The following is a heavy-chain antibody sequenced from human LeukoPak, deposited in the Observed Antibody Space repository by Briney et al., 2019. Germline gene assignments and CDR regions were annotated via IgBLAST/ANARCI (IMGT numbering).Heavy chain of an antibody. D-gene: IGHD6-19*01. CDR1: GFTFSSYA. CDR2: ISGSGGST. J-gene: IGHJ4*02. CDR3: ARRPLREQWPYYFDY. V-gene: IGHV3-23*01. Sequence: PGGSLRLPCAASGFTFSSYAMSWVRQAPGKGLEWVSAISGSGGSTYYADSVKGRFTISRDNSKNTLYLQMNSLRAEDTAVYYCARRPLREQWPYYFDYWGQGTLVTVSS.